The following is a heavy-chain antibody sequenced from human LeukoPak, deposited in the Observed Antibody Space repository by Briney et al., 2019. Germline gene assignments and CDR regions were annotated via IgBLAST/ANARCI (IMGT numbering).Heavy chain of an antibody. CDR2: IKQDGSEK. J-gene: IGHJ4*02. Sequence: GGSLRLSCAASGFTFSSSWMSWVRQAPGKGLEWVANIKQDGSEKYYVDSVKGRFTISRDNAMNSLSLQMNSLRAEDTAVYYCARDKWFGETDYWGQGTPVTVSS. CDR3: ARDKWFGETDY. V-gene: IGHV3-7*01. CDR1: GFTFSSSW. D-gene: IGHD3-10*01.